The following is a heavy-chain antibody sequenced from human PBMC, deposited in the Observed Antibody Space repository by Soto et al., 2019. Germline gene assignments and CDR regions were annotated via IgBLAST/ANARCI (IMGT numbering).Heavy chain of an antibody. Sequence: GGSLRLSCAASGFSFNNYAMSWVRQAPGKGLEWVSAISGSGLNTYYADSVKGRFTISRDNSKNTLYLQMNTLRADDTALYFCAKAIPGRTFDVWGQGTVVTVSS. J-gene: IGHJ3*01. D-gene: IGHD1-26*01. CDR1: GFSFNNYA. V-gene: IGHV3-23*01. CDR2: ISGSGLNT. CDR3: AKAIPGRTFDV.